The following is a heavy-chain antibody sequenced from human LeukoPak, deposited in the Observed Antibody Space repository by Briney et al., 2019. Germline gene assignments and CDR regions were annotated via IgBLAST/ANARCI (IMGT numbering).Heavy chain of an antibody. CDR1: GGSISSSSYY. V-gene: IGHV4-39*07. J-gene: IGHJ5*02. Sequence: KTSETLSLTCTVSGGSISSSSYYWGWIRQPPGKGLEWIGSIYYSGSTYYNPSLKSRVTITVDTSKNQFSLKLSSVTAADTAVYYCARNWNYGNWFDPWGQGTLVTVSS. CDR3: ARNWNYGNWFDP. CDR2: IYYSGST. D-gene: IGHD1-7*01.